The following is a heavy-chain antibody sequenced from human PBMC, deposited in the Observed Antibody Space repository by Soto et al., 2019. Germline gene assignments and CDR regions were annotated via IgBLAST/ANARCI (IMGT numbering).Heavy chain of an antibody. Sequence: VVSLRLSFSTSGFTFSSNSMHGVRQAPGKVLEYVSAISSYGGSTYYANSVKGRFTISRDNSKNTLYLQMGSLRAEDMAVYYCARDPDSSGYYYFDYWGQGT. CDR3: ARDPDSSGYYYFDY. CDR2: ISSYGGST. V-gene: IGHV3-64*01. J-gene: IGHJ4*02. CDR1: GFTFSSNS. D-gene: IGHD3-22*01.